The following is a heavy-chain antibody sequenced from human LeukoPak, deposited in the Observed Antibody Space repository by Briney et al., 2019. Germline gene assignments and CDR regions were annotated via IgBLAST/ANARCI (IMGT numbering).Heavy chain of an antibody. Sequence: GESLKISCKGSGYIFITYWIGWVRQMPGKGLEWMGIIYPGDSDTRYSPSFQGQVTISADKSIRNAYLQWNSLKASDTAMYYCARGSSGYTFGFDYWSQGTLVTVSS. CDR3: ARGSSGYTFGFDY. CDR2: IYPGDSDT. D-gene: IGHD5-18*01. V-gene: IGHV5-51*01. J-gene: IGHJ4*02. CDR1: GYIFITYW.